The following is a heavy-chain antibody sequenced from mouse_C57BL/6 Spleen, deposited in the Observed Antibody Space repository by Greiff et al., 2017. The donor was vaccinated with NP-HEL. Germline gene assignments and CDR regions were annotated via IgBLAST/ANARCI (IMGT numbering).Heavy chain of an antibody. CDR1: GFTFSSYA. CDR2: ISSGGDYI. V-gene: IGHV5-9-1*02. CDR3: TRDSPDYYGSSYVGYFDV. Sequence: DVQLVESGEGLVKPGGSLKLSCAASGFTFSSYAMSWVRQTPEKRLEWVAYISSGGDYIYYADTVKGRFTISRDNARNTLYLQMSSLKSEDTAMYYCTRDSPDYYGSSYVGYFDVWGTGTTVTVSS. J-gene: IGHJ1*03. D-gene: IGHD1-1*01.